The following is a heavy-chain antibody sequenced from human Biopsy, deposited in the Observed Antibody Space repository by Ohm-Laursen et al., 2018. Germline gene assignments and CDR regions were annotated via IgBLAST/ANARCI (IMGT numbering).Heavy chain of an antibody. Sequence: PSQTLSLTCRVSGGSISSRNHYWGWPRQPPGKGLEWIGHVYYSGSTFYNSSLESRVTVSVDTSKNQFHLRLTSMSASDTAVYYCARHLLDDFWSGAHYYFDYWGLGTLVTVSS. CDR1: GGSISSRNHY. CDR2: VYYSGST. D-gene: IGHD3-3*01. V-gene: IGHV4-39*01. J-gene: IGHJ4*02. CDR3: ARHLLDDFWSGAHYYFDY.